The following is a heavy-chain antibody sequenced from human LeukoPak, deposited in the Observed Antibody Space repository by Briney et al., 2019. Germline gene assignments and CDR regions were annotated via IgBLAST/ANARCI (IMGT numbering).Heavy chain of an antibody. Sequence: GGSLRLSCAPSGFTFTNAWMSWVRQAPGKGLEWVGRIKSKTDGGTTDYAAPVKGRFTISRDDSKNTLYLQMNSLKTEDTAVYSCTTVWFGESSFGYWGQGTLVAVSS. J-gene: IGHJ4*02. CDR2: IKSKTDGGTT. CDR1: GFTFTNAW. V-gene: IGHV3-15*01. CDR3: TTVWFGESSFGY. D-gene: IGHD3-10*01.